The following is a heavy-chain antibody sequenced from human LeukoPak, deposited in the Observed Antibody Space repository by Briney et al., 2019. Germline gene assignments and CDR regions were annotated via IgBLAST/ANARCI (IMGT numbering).Heavy chain of an antibody. CDR1: GGTFSSYA. D-gene: IGHD6-19*01. CDR3: ARLASRGIAVAGYTSNWWWELDY. CDR2: IVRIFGTA. V-gene: IGHV1-69*05. Sequence: GASVKVSCKASGGTFSSYAISWVRHAPGQGLEWMGGIVRIFGTANYAQKFQGRVTTTTDESTSTAYMELSSLRSDDTAVYYCARLASRGIAVAGYTSNWWWELDYWGQGTLVTVSS. J-gene: IGHJ4*02.